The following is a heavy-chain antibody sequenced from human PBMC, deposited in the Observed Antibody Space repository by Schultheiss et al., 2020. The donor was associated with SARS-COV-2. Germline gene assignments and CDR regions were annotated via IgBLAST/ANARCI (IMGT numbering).Heavy chain of an antibody. CDR3: AKPYTMWNFDY. Sequence: GGSLRLSCAASGFTFDDYAMHWVRQAPGKGLEWVSAISGSGGSTYYADSVKGRFTISRDNSKNTLYLQMNSLRAEDTAVYYCAKPYTMWNFDYWGQGTLVTVSS. V-gene: IGHV3-23*01. D-gene: IGHD3-10*02. J-gene: IGHJ4*02. CDR1: GFTFDDYA. CDR2: ISGSGGST.